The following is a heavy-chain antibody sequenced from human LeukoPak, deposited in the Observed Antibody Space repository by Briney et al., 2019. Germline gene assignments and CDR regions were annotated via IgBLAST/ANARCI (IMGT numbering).Heavy chain of an antibody. V-gene: IGHV3-30*18. CDR1: GFTFSSYG. J-gene: IGHJ4*02. D-gene: IGHD2-2*01. CDR3: AKDRSGYCSSTSCYALGDY. CDR2: ISYDGSNK. Sequence: GRSLRLSGAASGFTFSSYGMHWVRQAPGKGLEWVAVISYDGSNKYYADSVKGRFTISRDNSKNTLYLQMNSLRAEDTAVYYCAKDRSGYCSSTSCYALGDYWGQGTLVTVSS.